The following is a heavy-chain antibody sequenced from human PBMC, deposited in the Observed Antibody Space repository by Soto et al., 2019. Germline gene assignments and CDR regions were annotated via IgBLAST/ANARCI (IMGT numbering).Heavy chain of an antibody. D-gene: IGHD5-18*01. V-gene: IGHV3-23*01. CDR1: GFSFSSYS. Sequence: EVQLLESGGGLVQPGGSLRLSCAASGFSFSSYSMSWVRQAPGKGLEWVSATSGSGVNTYYADSMKGRFSISRDNSKNNLYLQMNSLRADDTAVYYCAKHLGDYNSGSFRWLDPWGQGTLVTVSS. J-gene: IGHJ5*02. CDR2: TSGSGVNT. CDR3: AKHLGDYNSGSFRWLDP.